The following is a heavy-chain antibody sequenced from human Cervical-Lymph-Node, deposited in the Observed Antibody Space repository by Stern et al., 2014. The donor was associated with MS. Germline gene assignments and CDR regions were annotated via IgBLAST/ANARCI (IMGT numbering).Heavy chain of an antibody. V-gene: IGHV5-51*01. CDR2: ICPDDSDT. CDR3: ARRGMDV. CDR1: GYSFNIYW. J-gene: IGHJ6*02. Sequence: VQLVESGAEVKKPGESLTISCKGFGYSFNIYWIAWVRQRPGKGMEWMGIICPDDSDTGYSPSFQGQVTFSVDKSTSTAYLQWSSLKPSDTATYFCARRGMDVWGQGTSVTVSS.